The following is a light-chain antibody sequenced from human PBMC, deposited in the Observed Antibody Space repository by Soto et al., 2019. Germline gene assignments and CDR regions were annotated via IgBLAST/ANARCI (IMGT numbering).Light chain of an antibody. CDR3: SSYTSSSTLYV. CDR1: SSDVGGYNY. J-gene: IGLJ1*01. Sequence: QSVLTQPASVSGSPGQSITISCTGTSSDVGGYNYVSWYQQHPGKAPKLMIYDVSNRPSGVSNRLSGSKSGNTASLIISGLQAEDEADYYCSSYTSSSTLYVFGTGTKLTVL. V-gene: IGLV2-14*01. CDR2: DVS.